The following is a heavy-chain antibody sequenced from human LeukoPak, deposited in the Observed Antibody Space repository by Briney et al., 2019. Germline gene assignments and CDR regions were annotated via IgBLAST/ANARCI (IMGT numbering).Heavy chain of an antibody. Sequence: SETLSLTCTVSGGSISSYYWSWIRQPAGKGLEWIGRIYTSGSTNYSPSLKSRVTMSVDTSKNQFSLKLSSVTAADTAVYYCAREKVTFGGVSSFDFWGQGTPVTVSS. V-gene: IGHV4-4*07. CDR3: AREKVTFGGVSSFDF. D-gene: IGHD3-16*01. CDR1: GGSISSYY. J-gene: IGHJ4*01. CDR2: IYTSGST.